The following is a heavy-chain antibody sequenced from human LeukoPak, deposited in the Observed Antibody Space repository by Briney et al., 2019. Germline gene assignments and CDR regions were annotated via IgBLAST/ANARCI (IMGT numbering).Heavy chain of an antibody. J-gene: IGHJ4*02. V-gene: IGHV3-23*01. Sequence: GGSLRLSCAASGFTFSSYAMSWVRQAPGKGLEWVSAISGSGGSTYYADSVKGRLTISRDNSKNTLYLQMNSLRAEDTAVYYCAKGTKGYSYGYADYWGQGTLVTVSS. CDR1: GFTFSSYA. CDR3: AKGTKGYSYGYADY. CDR2: ISGSGGST. D-gene: IGHD5-18*01.